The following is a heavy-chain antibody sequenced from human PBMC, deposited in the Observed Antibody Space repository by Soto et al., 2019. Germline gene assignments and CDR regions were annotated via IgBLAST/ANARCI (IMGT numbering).Heavy chain of an antibody. CDR1: GFTFSSYA. Sequence: PGGSLRLSCAASGFTFSSYAMHWVRQAPGKGLEWVAVISYDGSNKYYADSVKGRFTISRDNSKNTLYLQMNSLRAEDTAVYYCARDRGVGSYYYYYGMDVWGQGTTVTVSS. D-gene: IGHD3-10*01. J-gene: IGHJ6*02. V-gene: IGHV3-30-3*01. CDR3: ARDRGVGSYYYYYGMDV. CDR2: ISYDGSNK.